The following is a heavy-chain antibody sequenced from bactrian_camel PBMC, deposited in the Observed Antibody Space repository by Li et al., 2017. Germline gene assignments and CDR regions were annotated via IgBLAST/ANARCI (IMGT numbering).Heavy chain of an antibody. CDR2: INADGST. CDR1: GFTFKNYD. Sequence: VQLVESGGGSVQAGGSLTLSCASFGFTFKNYDISWVRQAPGKGVELVARINADGSTYYSDSVKGRFTISRDNDKRMLYLRLNSLKTEDTAVYYCARNTYIGDCNAGDVCYTEGTQGTQVTVS. J-gene: IGHJ4*01. V-gene: IGHV3S10*01. D-gene: IGHD1*01.